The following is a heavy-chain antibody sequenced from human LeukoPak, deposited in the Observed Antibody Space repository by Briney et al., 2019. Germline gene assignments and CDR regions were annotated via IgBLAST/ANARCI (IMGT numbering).Heavy chain of an antibody. CDR3: ARVSIVVVVAAPGRRHNWFDP. CDR2: IYYSGST. Sequence: PSETLSLTCTVSGGSIRSSSYYWGWIRQPPGKGLEWIGNIYYSGSTYYNPSLKSRVTISVDTSKNQFSLKLSSVTAADTAVYYCARVSIVVVVAAPGRRHNWFDPWGQGTPVTVSS. D-gene: IGHD2-15*01. CDR1: GGSIRSSSYY. V-gene: IGHV4-39*01. J-gene: IGHJ5*02.